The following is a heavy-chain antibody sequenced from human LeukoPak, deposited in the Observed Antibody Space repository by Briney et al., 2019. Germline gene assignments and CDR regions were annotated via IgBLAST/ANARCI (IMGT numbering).Heavy chain of an antibody. V-gene: IGHV3-23*01. CDR1: GFTFSSYA. CDR2: ISGSGGST. Sequence: GGSLRLSCAASGFTFSSYAMSWVRQAPGKGLEWVSAISGSGGSTYYADSVEGRFTISRDNSKNTLYLQMNSLRAEDTAVYYCAKELKITMIVVVTPDYWGQGTLVTVSS. J-gene: IGHJ4*02. CDR3: AKELKITMIVVVTPDY. D-gene: IGHD3-22*01.